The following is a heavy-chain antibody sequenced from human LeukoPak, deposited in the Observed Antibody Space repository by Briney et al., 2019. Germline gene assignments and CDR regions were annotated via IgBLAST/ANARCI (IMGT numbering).Heavy chain of an antibody. Sequence: GGSLRLSCAASGFTFSSYAMSWVRQAPGKGLEWVSAISGSGGSTYYADSVKGRFTISRDNSKSTLYLQMNSLRAEDTAVYYCAKDPAYCSSTSCFGYWGQGTLVTVSS. J-gene: IGHJ4*02. V-gene: IGHV3-23*01. CDR2: ISGSGGST. CDR1: GFTFSSYA. D-gene: IGHD2-2*01. CDR3: AKDPAYCSSTSCFGY.